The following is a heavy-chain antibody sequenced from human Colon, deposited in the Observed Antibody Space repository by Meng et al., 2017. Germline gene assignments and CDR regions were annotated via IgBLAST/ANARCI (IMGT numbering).Heavy chain of an antibody. V-gene: IGHV4-4*02. CDR3: ARIDYGGNGIEKYFFDY. CDR2: IHHGGTT. CDR1: GGSISSNYW. J-gene: IGHJ4*02. Sequence: QVQLQGSGPGRVKPSGPLSLTCAVSGGSISSNYWWSWVRQSPKKGLEWIGEIHHGGTTNYNPSLKSRVTISVDTSNNQFSLKLSSVTAADTAVYYCARIDYGGNGIEKYFFDYWGQGTLVTVSS. D-gene: IGHD4-23*01.